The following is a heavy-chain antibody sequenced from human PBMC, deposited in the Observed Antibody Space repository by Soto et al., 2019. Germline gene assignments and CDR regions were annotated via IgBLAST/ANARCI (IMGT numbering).Heavy chain of an antibody. Sequence: SVKVSCKASGGTFSSYAISWVRQAPGQGLEWMGGIIPIFGTANYAQKFQGRVTITADKSTSTAYMELSSLRSEDTAVYYCARSYDSSGYYYDWQDDAFDIWGQGTMVT. CDR3: ARSYDSSGYYYDWQDDAFDI. CDR2: IIPIFGTA. V-gene: IGHV1-69*06. CDR1: GGTFSSYA. D-gene: IGHD3-22*01. J-gene: IGHJ3*02.